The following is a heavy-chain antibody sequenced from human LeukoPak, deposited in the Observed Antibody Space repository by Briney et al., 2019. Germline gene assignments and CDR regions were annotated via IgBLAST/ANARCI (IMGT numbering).Heavy chain of an antibody. CDR2: ISGSGGST. J-gene: IGHJ4*02. V-gene: IGHV3-23*01. D-gene: IGHD2-21*02. CDR3: AKDNWVTLNYFDY. CDR1: GFTFSSYA. Sequence: GGSLRLSCAASGFTFSSYAMSWVRQAPGKGLEWVSAISGSGGSTYYADSVKSRFTISRDNSKNTLYLQMNSLRAEDTAVYYCAKDNWVTLNYFDYWGQGTLVTVSS.